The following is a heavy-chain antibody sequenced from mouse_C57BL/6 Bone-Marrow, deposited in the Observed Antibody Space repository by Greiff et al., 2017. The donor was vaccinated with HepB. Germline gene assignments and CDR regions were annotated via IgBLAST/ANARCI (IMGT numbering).Heavy chain of an antibody. Sequence: QVQLQQSGAELVKPGASVKISCKASGYAFSSYWMNWVKQRPGKGLEWIGQIYPGDGDTNYNEKFKGKATLTVDKSSSTAYMQLSSLTSEDSAVYFCAGDDGGRSEEAMDYWGQGTSVTVSS. CDR2: IYPGDGDT. CDR3: AGDDGGRSEEAMDY. CDR1: GYAFSSYW. D-gene: IGHD1-1*01. V-gene: IGHV1-80*01. J-gene: IGHJ4*01.